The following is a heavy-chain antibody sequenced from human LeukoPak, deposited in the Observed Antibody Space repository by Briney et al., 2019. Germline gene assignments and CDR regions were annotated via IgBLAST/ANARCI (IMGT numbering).Heavy chain of an antibody. J-gene: IGHJ4*02. V-gene: IGHV1-69*04. CDR3: ATRGVEMATMAMYYFDY. CDR1: GGTFSSYA. CDR2: IIPILGIA. D-gene: IGHD5-24*01. Sequence: GASVKVSCKASGGTFSSYAISWVRQAPGQGLEWMGRIIPILGIANYAQKFQGRVTITADKSTSTAYMELSSLRSEDTAVYYCATRGVEMATMAMYYFDYWGQGTLVTVSS.